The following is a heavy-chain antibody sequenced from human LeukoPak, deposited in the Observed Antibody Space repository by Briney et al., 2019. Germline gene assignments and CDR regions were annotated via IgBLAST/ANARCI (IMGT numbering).Heavy chain of an antibody. CDR3: AKAAFSRTSYFDY. CDR2: ISGSGGNT. Sequence: GGSLRLSCAASGFTFSTYTMSWVRQAPGKGLEWVSAISGSGGNTYYADSVKGRFTISRDNSKNTLYLQMNSLRADDTAVYYCAKAAFSRTSYFDYWGQGTLVTASS. J-gene: IGHJ4*02. D-gene: IGHD3-3*02. CDR1: GFTFSTYT. V-gene: IGHV3-23*01.